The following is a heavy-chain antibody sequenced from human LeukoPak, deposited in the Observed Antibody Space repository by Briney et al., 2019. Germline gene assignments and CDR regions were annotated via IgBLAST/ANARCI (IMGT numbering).Heavy chain of an antibody. D-gene: IGHD2-21*01. V-gene: IGHV4-59*01. CDR1: GGSISSYN. J-gene: IGHJ6*03. Sequence: SETLSLTCTVSGGSISSYNWSWIRQPPGKGLEWIGNIYYSGSTNYNPSLKSRVTISVDTSKNQFSLKLSSVTAADTAVYYCARNLCGGDCYSADCYYMDVWGKGTTVTVSS. CDR2: IYYSGST. CDR3: ARNLCGGDCYSADCYYMDV.